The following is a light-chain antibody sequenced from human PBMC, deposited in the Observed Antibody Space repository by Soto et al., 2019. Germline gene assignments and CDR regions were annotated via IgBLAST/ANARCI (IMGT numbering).Light chain of an antibody. CDR1: SSDIGSNT. CDR2: NSD. V-gene: IGLV1-44*01. J-gene: IGLJ1*01. Sequence: QSVLTQPPSASGTPGQRVTISCSGSSSDIGSNTVHWYQQLPGTAPKLLIYNSDQRPSGVPDLFSGSKSGTSASLAISGLQSEDEADYYCAAWDDSLSGYVFGTGTKVTVL. CDR3: AAWDDSLSGYV.